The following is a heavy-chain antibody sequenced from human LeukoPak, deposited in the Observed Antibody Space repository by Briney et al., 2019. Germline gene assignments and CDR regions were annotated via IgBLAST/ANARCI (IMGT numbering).Heavy chain of an antibody. CDR1: GFTFSSDW. V-gene: IGHV3-7*03. CDR3: ARFPRDPWRFDY. D-gene: IGHD5-12*01. Sequence: GGSLRLSCAVSGFTFSSDWMTWVRQAPGKGLEWVANIKEDRSESYYVDSVRGRFTISRDNTKNSLYLQMNSLRAEDTAVYYCARFPRDPWRFDYWGQGTLVTVSS. CDR2: IKEDRSES. J-gene: IGHJ4*02.